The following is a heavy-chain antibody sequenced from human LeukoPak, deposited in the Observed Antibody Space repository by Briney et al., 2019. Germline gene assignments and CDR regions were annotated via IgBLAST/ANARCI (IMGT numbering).Heavy chain of an antibody. V-gene: IGHV1-2*02. CDR1: GYTXTGYY. Sequence: ASVKVSCKASGYTXTGYYMHWVRQAPGQGLEWMGWINPNSGGTNYAQKFQGRVTMTRDTSISTAYMELSRLRSDDTAVYYCAPGGNYYGSGSYYALDYWGQGILVTVSS. D-gene: IGHD3-10*01. CDR2: INPNSGGT. CDR3: APGGNYYGSGSYYALDY. J-gene: IGHJ4*02.